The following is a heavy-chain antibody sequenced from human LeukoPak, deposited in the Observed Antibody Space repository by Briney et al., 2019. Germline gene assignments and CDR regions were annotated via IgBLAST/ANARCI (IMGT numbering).Heavy chain of an antibody. D-gene: IGHD6-19*01. J-gene: IGHJ5*02. CDR1: GDSVSSNSAA. V-gene: IGHV6-1*01. Sequence: SQTLSLTCAISGDSVSSNSAAWNWIRQSPSRGLEWLGRTYYRSKWYNDYAVSVKSRITINPDTSKNQFSLQLNSVTPEGTAMYYCASSGWYSTPNWFDPWGQGTLVIVSS. CDR3: ASSGWYSTPNWFDP. CDR2: TYYRSKWYN.